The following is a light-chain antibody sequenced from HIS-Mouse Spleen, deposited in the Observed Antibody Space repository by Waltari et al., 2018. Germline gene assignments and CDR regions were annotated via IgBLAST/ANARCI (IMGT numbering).Light chain of an antibody. CDR2: GAS. Sequence: EIVLTQSPGTLSLSPGERATLSCRASQSVSSSYLAWYQQKPCKAPRLLIYGASSRATGIPDRFSGSGSGTDFTLTISRLEPEDVAVYYCQQYGSSPGYTFGQGTKLEIK. CDR3: QQYGSSPGYT. J-gene: IGKJ2*01. V-gene: IGKV3-20*01. CDR1: QSVSSSY.